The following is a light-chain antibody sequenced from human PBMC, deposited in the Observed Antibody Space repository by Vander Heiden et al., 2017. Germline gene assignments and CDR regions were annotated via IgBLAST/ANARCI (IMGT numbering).Light chain of an antibody. CDR1: SPNIGAGCD. CDR3: QSYDNRLSAYV. V-gene: IGLV1-40*01. CDR2: GNI. J-gene: IGLJ1*01. Sequence: QSVLTQPPSVSGAPGQRVTISCTGSSPNIGAGCDVHWYQQLPGPAPKLLIYGNINRPSGVPDRFSGSKSATSASLAITGLQAEDEADYYCQSYDNRLSAYVFGTGTTVTVL.